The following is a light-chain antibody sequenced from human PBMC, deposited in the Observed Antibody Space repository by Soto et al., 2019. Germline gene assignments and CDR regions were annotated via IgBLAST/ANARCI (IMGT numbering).Light chain of an antibody. CDR3: QQYGGSALYT. Sequence: EIVLTQSPGTLSLSPGERATLSCRASQSISSSSLAWYQQQPGQAPRLLIHAASSRATGIPDRFSGSGSGTDFTLTISRLEPEDFAVYYCQQYGGSALYTFGQGTKLEIK. V-gene: IGKV3-20*01. CDR2: AAS. CDR1: QSISSSS. J-gene: IGKJ2*01.